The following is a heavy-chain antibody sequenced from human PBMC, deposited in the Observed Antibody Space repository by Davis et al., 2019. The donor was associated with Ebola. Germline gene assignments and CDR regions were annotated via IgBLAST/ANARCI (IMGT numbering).Heavy chain of an antibody. Sequence: PGGSLRLSCEASGFTFSSYWMSWVRQAPGKGLEWVANIKQDGSEQYYVDSVKGRFTISRDNSKNMVYLQMNRLTSEDTAVYYCATSAGDSGAFTFWGQGTKVTVSS. CDR2: IKQDGSEQ. D-gene: IGHD6-19*01. V-gene: IGHV3-7*01. J-gene: IGHJ3*01. CDR1: GFTFSSYW. CDR3: ATSAGDSGAFTF.